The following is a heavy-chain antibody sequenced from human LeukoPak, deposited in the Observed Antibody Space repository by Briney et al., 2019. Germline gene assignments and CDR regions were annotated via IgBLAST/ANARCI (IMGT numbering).Heavy chain of an antibody. CDR1: GGTVTSYA. D-gene: IGHD6-19*01. CDR2: INPSGGST. Sequence: ASVKVSCKASGGTVTSYAISWVRQAPGQGLEWMGIINPSGGSTSYAQKFQGRVTMTRNTSTSTVYMELSSLRSEDTAVYYCARDQRYSSGPRFDYWGQGTLVTVSS. J-gene: IGHJ4*02. V-gene: IGHV1-46*01. CDR3: ARDQRYSSGPRFDY.